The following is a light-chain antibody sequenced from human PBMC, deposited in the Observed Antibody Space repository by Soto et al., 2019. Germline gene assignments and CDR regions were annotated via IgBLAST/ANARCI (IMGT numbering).Light chain of an antibody. J-gene: IGLJ2*01. CDR3: ATCDDSLGGPV. V-gene: IGLV1-47*01. CDR2: RDN. CDR1: SSNIGRNY. Sequence: QSVLTQTPSVSGTPGQRVNISCSGSSSNIGRNYVYWYHQLPGTAPKLLIYRDNERPSGVPDRFSGSKSGTSASLAITGLQSGDEADYHCATCDDSLGGPVFGGGTKLTVL.